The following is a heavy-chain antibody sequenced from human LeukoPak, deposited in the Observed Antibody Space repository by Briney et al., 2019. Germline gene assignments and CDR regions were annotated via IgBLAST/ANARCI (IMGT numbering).Heavy chain of an antibody. CDR2: IYYSGST. CDR3: ARGYDSYYYYYGMDV. D-gene: IGHD5-12*01. V-gene: IGHV4-39*07. J-gene: IGHJ6*02. Sequence: SETLSLTCTVSGGSISSSSYYWGWIRQPPGKGLEWIGSIYYSGSTYYNPSLKSRVTISVDTSKNQFSLKLSSVTAADTAVYYCARGYDSYYYYYGMDVWGQGTTVTVSS. CDR1: GGSISSSSYY.